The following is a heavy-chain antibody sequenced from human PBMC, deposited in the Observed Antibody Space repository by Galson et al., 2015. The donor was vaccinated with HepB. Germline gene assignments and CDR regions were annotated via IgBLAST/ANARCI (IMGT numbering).Heavy chain of an antibody. D-gene: IGHD2-15*01. J-gene: IGHJ4*02. V-gene: IGHV1-18*01. CDR3: ARVSCSGDSCYSLDY. CDR1: GYTFITYG. CDR2: ISADYGNT. Sequence: SVKVSCKASGYTFITYGITWVRQAPGHGLEWVGWISADYGNTKYAQKFQGRVTMTADTSTCTAYLELRSLRSDDTALYYCARVSCSGDSCYSLDYWGQGTLVTVSS.